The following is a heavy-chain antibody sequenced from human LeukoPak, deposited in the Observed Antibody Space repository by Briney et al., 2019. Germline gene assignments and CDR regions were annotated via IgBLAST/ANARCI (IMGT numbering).Heavy chain of an antibody. D-gene: IGHD2-2*01. CDR1: GGSISSSSYY. CDR2: IYYSGST. CDR3: ARDCSSTSCYGASDY. J-gene: IGHJ4*02. Sequence: SETLSLTCTVSGGSISSSSYYWGWIRQPPGKGLEWIGSIYYSGSTYYNPSLKSRVTISVDTSKNQFSLKLSSVTAADTAVYYCARDCSSTSCYGASDYWGQGTLVTVSS. V-gene: IGHV4-39*07.